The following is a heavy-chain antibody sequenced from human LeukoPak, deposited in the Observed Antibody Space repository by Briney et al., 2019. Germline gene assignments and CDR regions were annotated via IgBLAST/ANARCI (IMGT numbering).Heavy chain of an antibody. J-gene: IGHJ4*02. Sequence: PSETLSLTCSVSGGSISELSYYWGWIRQPPGKGLEWIGNIYYSGSTYNNPSLESRVVISVDTSRNQFSLKLTSVTATDTAVYYCARQGVVGATGSDFWGQGILVTVSS. CDR1: GGSISELSYY. D-gene: IGHD1-26*01. V-gene: IGHV4-39*01. CDR2: IYYSGST. CDR3: ARQGVVGATGSDF.